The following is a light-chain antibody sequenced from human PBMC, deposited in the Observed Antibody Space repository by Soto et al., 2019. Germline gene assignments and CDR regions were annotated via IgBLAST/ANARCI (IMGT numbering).Light chain of an antibody. CDR3: QPYNSDSRT. J-gene: IGKJ1*01. Sequence: DIQMTQSPSTLSASVGDTVTITCRASQSIGTYLAWYQQKPGAAPNLLIYKASTLERGVPSRFSGSGSGTEFTLTIRSLQPDDFGTYYCQPYNSDSRTFGQGTKVDIK. CDR1: QSIGTY. V-gene: IGKV1-5*03. CDR2: KAS.